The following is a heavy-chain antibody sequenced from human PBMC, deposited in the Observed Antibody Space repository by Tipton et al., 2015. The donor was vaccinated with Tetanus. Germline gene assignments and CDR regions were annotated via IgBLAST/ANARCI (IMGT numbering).Heavy chain of an antibody. CDR3: ARAGGMGQQLVRVWFDP. J-gene: IGHJ5*02. V-gene: IGHV1-18*04. CDR2: ISAYNGNT. Sequence: QLVQSGAEVKKPGASVKVSCKASGYTFTSYGISWVRQAPGQGLEWMGWISAYNGNTNYAQKLQGRVTMTTDTSTSTAYMGLRSRGSDDTAVYYCARAGGMGQQLVRVWFDPWGQGTLVTVSS. D-gene: IGHD6-13*01. CDR1: GYTFTSYG.